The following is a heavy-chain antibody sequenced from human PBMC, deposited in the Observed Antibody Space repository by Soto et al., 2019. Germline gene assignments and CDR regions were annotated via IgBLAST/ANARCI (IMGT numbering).Heavy chain of an antibody. D-gene: IGHD2-15*01. CDR3: ARGGHCSGGSCYPPYYYYGMDV. CDR1: GGTFSSYA. V-gene: IGHV1-69*13. Sequence: GASVKVSCKASGGTFSSYAISWVRQAPGQGLEWMGGIIPIFGTANYAQKFQGRVTITADESTSTAYMELSSLRSDDTAVYYCARGGHCSGGSCYPPYYYYGMDVWGQGTTVTVSS. CDR2: IIPIFGTA. J-gene: IGHJ6*02.